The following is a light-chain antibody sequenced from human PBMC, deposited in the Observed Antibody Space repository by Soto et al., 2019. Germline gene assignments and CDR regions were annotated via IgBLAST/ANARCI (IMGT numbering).Light chain of an antibody. CDR1: SSNIGAGYD. V-gene: IGLV1-40*01. CDR2: GNN. CDR3: QSYDRSLSGSV. J-gene: IGLJ2*01. Sequence: QSVLTQPPSVSGAPGQRVTISCTGSSSNIGAGYDVHWYQQLPGTAPKLLIYGNNNRPSGVRDRFSGSKSGASASLAITGLQSEDESDYYCQSYDRSLSGSVFGGGTKLTVL.